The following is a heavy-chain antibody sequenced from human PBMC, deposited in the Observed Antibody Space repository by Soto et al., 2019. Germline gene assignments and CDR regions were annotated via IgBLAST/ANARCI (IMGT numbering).Heavy chain of an antibody. Sequence: VQLVESGGGLIQAGGSLRLSCAVSGFTVSNNFMMWVRQAPGKGLEWVSLIYSGGGISYADSVKGRFTISRDGSMNMLYLQMNSLTADDTAVYYCARDGNGQRGSPHWGQGTLVNVS. CDR3: ARDGNGQRGSPH. V-gene: IGHV3-53*02. D-gene: IGHD3-16*01. CDR1: GFTVSNNF. J-gene: IGHJ4*02. CDR2: IYSGGGI.